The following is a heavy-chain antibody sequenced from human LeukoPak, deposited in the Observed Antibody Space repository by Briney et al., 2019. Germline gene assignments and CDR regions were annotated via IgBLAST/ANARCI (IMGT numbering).Heavy chain of an antibody. V-gene: IGHV3-53*01. D-gene: IGHD4/OR15-4a*01. CDR2: IYSGTI. CDR1: GFTVSSNS. CDR3: ARRAGAYSHPYDY. J-gene: IGHJ4*02. Sequence: LSGGSLRLYCTVSGFTVSSNSMSWVRQAPGKGLEWVSFIYSGTIHYSDSVKGRFTISRDNSKNTLYLQMNSLRAEDTAVYYCARRAGAYSHPYDYWGQGTLVTVSS.